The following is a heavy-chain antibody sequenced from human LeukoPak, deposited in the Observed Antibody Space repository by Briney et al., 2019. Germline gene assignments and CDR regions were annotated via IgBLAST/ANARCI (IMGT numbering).Heavy chain of an antibody. J-gene: IGHJ5*02. V-gene: IGHV3-30*03. CDR2: ISYDGSNK. CDR1: GFTFSSYG. CDR3: SSTSPYPDP. D-gene: IGHD2-2*01. Sequence: PGGSLRLSCAASGFTFSSYGMHWVRQAPGKGLEWVAVISYDGSNKYYADSVKGRFTISRDNSKNTLYLQMNSLRAEDTAVYYCSSTSPYPDPWGQGTLVTVSS.